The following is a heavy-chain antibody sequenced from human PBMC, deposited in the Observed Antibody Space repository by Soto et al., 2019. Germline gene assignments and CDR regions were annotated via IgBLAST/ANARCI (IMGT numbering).Heavy chain of an antibody. CDR2: IYYSGST. CDR1: GGSIRNNY. CDR3: ARVGPRNYYDSSGYYYYFDY. Sequence: PSETLSLTCTVSGGSIRNNYWSWIRQPPGKGLEWIGYIYYSGSTNYNPSLKSRVTISVDTSKNQFSLKLSSVTAADTAVYYCARVGPRNYYDSSGYYYYFDYWGQGTLVNVSS. D-gene: IGHD3-22*01. J-gene: IGHJ4*02. V-gene: IGHV4-59*08.